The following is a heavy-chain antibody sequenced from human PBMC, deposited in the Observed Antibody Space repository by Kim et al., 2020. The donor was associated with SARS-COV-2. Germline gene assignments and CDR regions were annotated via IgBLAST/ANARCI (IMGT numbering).Heavy chain of an antibody. CDR1: GFSFNNFG. Sequence: GGSLRLSCAASGFSFNNFGMHWVRQAPGKGLEWVGRIKSKTDGGTTDYAAPVKGRFTISRDDSKNTLYLQMNSLKTEDTAVYYCTTASLLWFGELCYWGQGTLVTVSS. D-gene: IGHD3-10*01. J-gene: IGHJ4*02. V-gene: IGHV3-15*01. CDR2: IKSKTDGGTT. CDR3: TTASLLWFGELCY.